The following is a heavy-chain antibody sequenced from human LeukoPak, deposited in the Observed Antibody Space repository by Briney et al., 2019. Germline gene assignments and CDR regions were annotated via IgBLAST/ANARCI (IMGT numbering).Heavy chain of an antibody. V-gene: IGHV3-30*04. D-gene: IGHD3-10*01. CDR2: ISYDGSNK. Sequence: GGSLRLSCAASGFTFSSYAMHWVRQAPGKGLEWVAVISYDGSNKYYADSVKGRFTISRDNSKNTLYLQMNSLRDEDTAVYYCARGGGAIRHSTRYWGQGTLVTVSS. CDR1: GFTFSSYA. J-gene: IGHJ4*02. CDR3: ARGGGAIRHSTRY.